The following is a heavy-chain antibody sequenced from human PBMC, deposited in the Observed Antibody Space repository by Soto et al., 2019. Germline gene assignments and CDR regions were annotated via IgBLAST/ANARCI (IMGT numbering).Heavy chain of an antibody. CDR2: IYTSGST. D-gene: IGHD2-15*01. Sequence: SETLSLTCTVSGGSISSYYWSWIRQPAGKGLEWIGRIYTSGSTNYNPSLKSRVTISVDTSKNQFSLKLSSVTAADTAVYYCARHTRYYWCFDLWGRGTLVTVSS. V-gene: IGHV4-4*07. J-gene: IGHJ2*01. CDR3: ARHTRYYWCFDL. CDR1: GGSISSYY.